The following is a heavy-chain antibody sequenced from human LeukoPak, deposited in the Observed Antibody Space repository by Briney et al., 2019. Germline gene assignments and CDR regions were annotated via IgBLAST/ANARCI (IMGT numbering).Heavy chain of an antibody. CDR3: ARADYDYVWGNMH. V-gene: IGHV1-46*01. CDR2: INPSGGST. D-gene: IGHD3-16*01. CDR1: GYTFTSYY. J-gene: IGHJ4*02. Sequence: ASVKVSCKASGYTFTSYYMHWVRQAPGQGLEWMGIINPSGGSTSYAQKFQGRVTMTRDMSTSTVYMELSSLRSEDTAVYYCARADYDYVWGNMHWGQGTLVTVSS.